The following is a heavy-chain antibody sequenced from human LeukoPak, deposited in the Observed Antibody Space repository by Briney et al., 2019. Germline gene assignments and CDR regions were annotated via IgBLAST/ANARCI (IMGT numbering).Heavy chain of an antibody. J-gene: IGHJ4*02. D-gene: IGHD3-22*01. CDR1: GYTFTSYY. CDR3: ATHLLDYYDSSGYLDY. Sequence: GASVKVSCKASGYTFTSYYMHWVRQAPGQGLEWMGIINPSGGSTSYAQKFQGRVTMTRDTSTSTVYVELSSLRSEDTAVYYCATHLLDYYDSSGYLDYWGQGTLVTVSS. CDR2: INPSGGST. V-gene: IGHV1-46*01.